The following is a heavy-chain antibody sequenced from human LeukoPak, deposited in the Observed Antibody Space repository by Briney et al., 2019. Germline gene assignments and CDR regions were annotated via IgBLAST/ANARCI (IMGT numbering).Heavy chain of an antibody. CDR1: GGSISSSSYY. J-gene: IGHJ4*02. CDR3: ARDRAPSPYYYGSGSYYFFDY. CDR2: IYYSGST. Sequence: PSETLSLTCTVSGGSISSSSYYWGWIRQPPGKGLEWIGSIYYSGSTYYNPSLKSRVTISVDTSKNQFSLKVSSVTAADTAVYYCARDRAPSPYYYGSGSYYFFDYWGQGTLVTVSS. D-gene: IGHD3-10*01. V-gene: IGHV4-39*07.